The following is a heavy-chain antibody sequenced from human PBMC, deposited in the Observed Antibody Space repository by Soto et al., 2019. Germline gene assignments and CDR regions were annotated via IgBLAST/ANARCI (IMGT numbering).Heavy chain of an antibody. V-gene: IGHV3-30-3*01. CDR3: ASGDRSLDY. Sequence: WGSLRLSCAASGFTFSSYAVHWVRQAPGKGLEWVAVISYDGSNKYYADSVKGRFTISRDNSKNTLYLQMNSLRAEDTAVYYCASGDRSLDYWGQGTLVTVSS. D-gene: IGHD1-26*01. J-gene: IGHJ4*02. CDR1: GFTFSSYA. CDR2: ISYDGSNK.